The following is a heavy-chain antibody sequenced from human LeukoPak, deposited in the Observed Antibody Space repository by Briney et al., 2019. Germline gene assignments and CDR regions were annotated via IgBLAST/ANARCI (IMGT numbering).Heavy chain of an antibody. J-gene: IGHJ2*01. CDR1: GYTFNTYW. Sequence: GESLKISCKGSGYTFNTYWIAWVRQMHGKGLEWMGTIYPDDSDTRYSPSFRGHVTISADKSINTAYLQWSSLKASDTAMYFCVRPRFSYNFLGAWYFDFWGRGTLVTVSS. CDR3: VRPRFSYNFLGAWYFDF. CDR2: IYPDDSDT. D-gene: IGHD5-24*01. V-gene: IGHV5-51*01.